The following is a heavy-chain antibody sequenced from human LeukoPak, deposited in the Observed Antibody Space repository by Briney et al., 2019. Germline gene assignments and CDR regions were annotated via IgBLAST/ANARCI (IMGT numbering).Heavy chain of an antibody. D-gene: IGHD5-24*01. CDR2: ISGSGGST. Sequence: GGSLRLSCAASGFTFSSYAMSWVRQAPGKGLEWGSAISGSGGSTYYADSVQGRFTISRDNSKNTLFLQMNSLRAEDTAVYFCAKDLIVSGTATILDYWGQGTLVTVSS. V-gene: IGHV3-23*01. CDR3: AKDLIVSGTATILDY. CDR1: GFTFSSYA. J-gene: IGHJ4*02.